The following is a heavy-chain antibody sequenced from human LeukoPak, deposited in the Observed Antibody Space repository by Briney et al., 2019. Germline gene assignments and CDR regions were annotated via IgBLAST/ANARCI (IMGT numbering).Heavy chain of an antibody. CDR1: GFTFSSYE. V-gene: IGHV3-48*03. J-gene: IGHJ5*02. Sequence: GGSLRLSCAACGFTFSSYEMNWVRQAPGKGLEWVSYISSSGSTIYYADSVKGRFTISRDNAKNSLYLQMNSLRAEDTAVYYCARDSSGSGSPLFDPWGQGTLVTVSS. D-gene: IGHD3-10*01. CDR3: ARDSSGSGSPLFDP. CDR2: ISSSGSTI.